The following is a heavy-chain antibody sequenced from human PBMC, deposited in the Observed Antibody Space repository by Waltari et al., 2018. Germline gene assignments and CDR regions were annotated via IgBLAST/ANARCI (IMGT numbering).Heavy chain of an antibody. CDR3: ARDPTFDY. CDR2: MNPNSGNT. CDR1: GSTFTRYC. J-gene: IGHJ4*02. V-gene: IGHV1-8*03. Sequence: QVQLVQSWAEVKTPGASVTVSCKASGSTFTRYCINWVRQATGQGLEWMGWMNPNSGNTGYAQKFQGRVTITRNTSISTAYMELSSLRSEDTAVYYCARDPTFDYWGQGTLVTVSS.